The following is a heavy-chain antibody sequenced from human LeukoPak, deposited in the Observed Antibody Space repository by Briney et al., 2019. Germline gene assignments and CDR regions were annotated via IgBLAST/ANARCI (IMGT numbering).Heavy chain of an antibody. Sequence: SETLSLTCTVSGGSISSYYWSWIRQPPGKGLEWIGYIYYSGSTNYNPSLKSRVTISVDTSKNQISLKLSSVTAADTAVYYCARQDCSSTSCLFDYWGQGTLVTVSS. CDR2: IYYSGST. CDR1: GGSISSYY. CDR3: ARQDCSSTSCLFDY. D-gene: IGHD2-2*01. J-gene: IGHJ4*02. V-gene: IGHV4-59*08.